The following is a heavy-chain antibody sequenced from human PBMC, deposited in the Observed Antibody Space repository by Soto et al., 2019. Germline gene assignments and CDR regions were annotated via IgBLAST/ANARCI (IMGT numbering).Heavy chain of an antibody. V-gene: IGHV1-18*01. Sequence: ASAKVSCKASGYTFTSYGISWVRQAPGQGLEWMGWISAYNGNTNYAQKLQGRVTMTTDTSTSTAYMELRSLRSDDTAVYYCAREMKQWLIKYFDYWGQGTLVTVSS. D-gene: IGHD6-19*01. J-gene: IGHJ4*02. CDR3: AREMKQWLIKYFDY. CDR2: ISAYNGNT. CDR1: GYTFTSYG.